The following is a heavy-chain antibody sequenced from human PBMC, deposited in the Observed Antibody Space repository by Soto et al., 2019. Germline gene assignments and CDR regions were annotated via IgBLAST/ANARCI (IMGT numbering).Heavy chain of an antibody. Sequence: PGGSLRLSCAASGFSFSTYTMSWVRQAPGKGLEWVSSISSSSSYIYYSDSMKGRFTISRDNAKNSLFLQMNSLRLEDTAVYYFARSSLGILRFLEWSFDYWGQGTLVTVSS. CDR1: GFSFSTYT. CDR3: ARSSLGILRFLEWSFDY. V-gene: IGHV3-21*01. D-gene: IGHD3-3*01. J-gene: IGHJ4*02. CDR2: ISSSSSYI.